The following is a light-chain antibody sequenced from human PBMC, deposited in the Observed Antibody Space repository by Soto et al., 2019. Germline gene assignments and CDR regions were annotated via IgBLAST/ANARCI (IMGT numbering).Light chain of an antibody. CDR1: QRIGRW. CDR3: QQYNTYWA. V-gene: IGKV1-5*03. CDR2: EAS. Sequence: DIQRTQSPSTLSASVGDTVTITCRASQRIGRWVAWYQQKPGKGPKLLIYEASSLESGVPSRFSGSGSGTEFTLTINSLQPDDFAIYYCQQYNTYWAFGQGSEV. J-gene: IGKJ1*01.